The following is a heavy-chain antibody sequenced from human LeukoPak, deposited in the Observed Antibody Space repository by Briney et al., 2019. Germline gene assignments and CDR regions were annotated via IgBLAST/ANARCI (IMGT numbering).Heavy chain of an antibody. J-gene: IGHJ5*01. CDR1: GGSISSRSYY. CDR3: ATRGGCSSTSCNNWFDS. V-gene: IGHV4-39*07. Sequence: PSETLSLTCTVSGGSISSRSYYWGWIRQPPGKGLEWIGRIYYSGSTYYNPSLKSRVTISVDTSKNQFSLKLNSVTAADTAVYYCATRGGCSSTSCNNWFDSWGQGTLVTVSS. CDR2: IYYSGST. D-gene: IGHD2-2*01.